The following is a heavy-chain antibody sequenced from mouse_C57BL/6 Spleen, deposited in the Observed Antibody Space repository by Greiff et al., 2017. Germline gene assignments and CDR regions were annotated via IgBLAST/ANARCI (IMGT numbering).Heavy chain of an antibody. CDR1: GYAFTNYL. V-gene: IGHV1-54*01. J-gene: IGHJ2*01. D-gene: IGHD1-1*01. Sequence: VQLVESGAELVRPGTSVKVSCKASGYAFTNYLIEWVKQRPGQGLEWIGVINPGSGGTNYNEKFKGKATLTADNSSSTAYMQLSSLTSEDSAVYCCARERNYGTFFDYWGQGTTLTVSS. CDR2: INPGSGGT. CDR3: ARERNYGTFFDY.